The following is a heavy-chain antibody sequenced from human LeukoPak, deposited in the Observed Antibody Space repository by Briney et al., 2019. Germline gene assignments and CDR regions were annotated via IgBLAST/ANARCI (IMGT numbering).Heavy chain of an antibody. V-gene: IGHV3-13*04. Sequence: GGSLRLSCAASGFTFSRYDMHWVRQATGKGLEWISSIGTGGNTYYIGSVKGRFTISREDAKSSLYLQMNSLRAGDTAVYYCVRGGEIGFDSWGQGTLVTVSS. CDR2: IGTGGNT. J-gene: IGHJ5*01. CDR1: GFTFSRYD. D-gene: IGHD3-16*01. CDR3: VRGGEIGFDS.